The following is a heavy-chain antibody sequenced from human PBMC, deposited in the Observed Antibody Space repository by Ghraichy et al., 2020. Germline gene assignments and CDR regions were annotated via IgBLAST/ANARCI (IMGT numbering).Heavy chain of an antibody. CDR3: GRGRDYWSGFYAFADF. V-gene: IGHV3-49*03. D-gene: IGHD3-3*01. J-gene: IGHJ4*02. Sequence: GGYLRLSCTASGFTVVDYAVSWFRQAPGNGLECVGFIRTIAYDGTTEYAASVKGRFTFSRDDSKSIAYLQMNSLKAEDTDVYFCGRGRDYWSGFYAFADFCGQGTLVTVS. CDR1: GFTVVDYA. CDR2: IRTIAYDGTT.